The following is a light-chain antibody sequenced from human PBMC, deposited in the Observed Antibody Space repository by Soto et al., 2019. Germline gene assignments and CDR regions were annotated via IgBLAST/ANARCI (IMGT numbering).Light chain of an antibody. Sequence: EIVLTQSPATLSLSPGERATLSCRASLSVSSSLAWYQQKPGQAPRLIIHDASNRATGIPARFSGSGSGTDFTLTISSLEPEDFAVYYCQQRGWPPLAFGGGTRVEIK. J-gene: IGKJ4*01. CDR2: DAS. CDR3: QQRGWPPLA. V-gene: IGKV3-11*01. CDR1: LSVSSS.